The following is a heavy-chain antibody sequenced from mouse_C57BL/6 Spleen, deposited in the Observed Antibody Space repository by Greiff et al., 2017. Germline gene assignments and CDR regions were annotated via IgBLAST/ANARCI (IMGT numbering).Heavy chain of an antibody. J-gene: IGHJ4*01. CDR2: ISSGSSTI. CDR1: GFTFSDYG. Sequence: EVQRVESGGGLVKPGGSLKLSCAASGFTFSDYGMHWVRQAPEKGLEWVAYISSGSSTIYCADTVKGRFTISRDNAKNTLFLQMTSLRSEDTAMYYCARRLTGTLDAMDYWGQGTSVTVSS. CDR3: ARRLTGTLDAMDY. V-gene: IGHV5-17*01. D-gene: IGHD4-1*01.